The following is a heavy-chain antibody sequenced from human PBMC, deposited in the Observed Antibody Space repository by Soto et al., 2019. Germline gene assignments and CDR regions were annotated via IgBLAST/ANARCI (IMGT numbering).Heavy chain of an antibody. CDR3: ARYFLCSSTSCYYYYYGMDV. V-gene: IGHV1-3*01. CDR1: GYSFGGYA. CDR2: INAGNGNT. J-gene: IGHJ6*02. D-gene: IGHD2-2*01. Sequence: CNASGYSFGGYAVHWVRLAPGQGLERMGWINAGNGNTKYSQKFQGRVTITTDTSASTAYMELSSLRSEDTAVYYCARYFLCSSTSCYYYYYGMDVWGQGTTVTVSS.